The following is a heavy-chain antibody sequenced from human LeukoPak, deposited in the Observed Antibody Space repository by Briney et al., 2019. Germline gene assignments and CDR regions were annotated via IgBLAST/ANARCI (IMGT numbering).Heavy chain of an antibody. CDR3: ARVQTAAGTAFDY. J-gene: IGHJ4*01. Sequence: SETLSLTCTVSGGSISSYYWSWIRQPPGKGLEWIGYIYYSGSTNYNPSLKSRVTISVDTSKNQFSLKLSSVTAADTAVYYCARVQTAAGTAFDYWGQGTLVTVSS. CDR1: GGSISSYY. D-gene: IGHD6-13*01. V-gene: IGHV4-59*12. CDR2: IYYSGST.